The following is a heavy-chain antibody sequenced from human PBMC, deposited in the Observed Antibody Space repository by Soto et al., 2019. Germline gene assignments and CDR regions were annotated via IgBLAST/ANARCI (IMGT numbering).Heavy chain of an antibody. V-gene: IGHV4-30-2*01. D-gene: IGHD1-26*01. J-gene: IGHJ4*02. Sequence: QLQLQESGSGLVKPSQTLSLTCAVSGGSISSGGYSWYWIRQPPGKGLEWIGYIYHSGSTYYNPSLXXRVTISVDRSKNQFSLKLTSVTAADKAVYYCASGRPTALDYWGQGTLVTVSS. CDR3: ASGRPTALDY. CDR2: IYHSGST. CDR1: GGSISSGGYS.